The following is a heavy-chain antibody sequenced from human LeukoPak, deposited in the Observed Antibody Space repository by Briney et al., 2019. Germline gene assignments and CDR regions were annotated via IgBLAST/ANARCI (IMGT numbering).Heavy chain of an antibody. J-gene: IGHJ3*02. V-gene: IGHV3-21*01. CDR3: ARGDYDILTVGVGAFDI. CDR2: ISSSSSYI. D-gene: IGHD3-9*01. CDR1: GFTFSSYS. Sequence: GGSLRLSCAASGFTFSSYSMNWVRQAPGKGLEWVSSISSSSSYIYYADSVKGRFTISRDNAKNSLYLQMNSLRAEDTAVYYCARGDYDILTVGVGAFDIWGQGTMVTVSS.